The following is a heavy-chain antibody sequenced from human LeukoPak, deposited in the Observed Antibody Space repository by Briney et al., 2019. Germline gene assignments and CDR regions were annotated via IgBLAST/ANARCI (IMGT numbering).Heavy chain of an antibody. J-gene: IGHJ6*02. V-gene: IGHV1-24*01. CDR1: GYTLTELS. CDR3: ATGTYYDFWSGKDPKPYSYGMDV. D-gene: IGHD3-3*01. CDR2: FDPEDGET. Sequence: ASVTVSCKVSGYTLTELSMHWVRQARGKGLEGRGGFDPEDGETIYAQKFQGRVTMTEDTSTNTAYMEVSSLRSEDTAVYYCATGTYYDFWSGKDPKPYSYGMDVWGQGTTVTVSS.